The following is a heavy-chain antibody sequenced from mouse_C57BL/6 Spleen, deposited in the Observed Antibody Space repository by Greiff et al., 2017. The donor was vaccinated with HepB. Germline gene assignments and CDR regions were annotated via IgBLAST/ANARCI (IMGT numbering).Heavy chain of an antibody. Sequence: EVQLQQSGAELVRPGASVKLSCTASGFNIKDDYMHWVKQRPEQGLEWIGWIDPENGDTEYASKFQGKATITADTSSNTAYLRLSSLTSEDTAVYYCTTITTVVATGDYWGQGTSVTVSS. J-gene: IGHJ4*01. CDR2: IDPENGDT. D-gene: IGHD1-1*01. CDR3: TTITTVVATGDY. CDR1: GFNIKDDY. V-gene: IGHV14-4*01.